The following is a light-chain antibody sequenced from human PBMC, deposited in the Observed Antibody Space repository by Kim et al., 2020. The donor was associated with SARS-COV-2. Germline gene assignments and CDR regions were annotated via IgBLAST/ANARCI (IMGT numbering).Light chain of an antibody. CDR1: SSDVGGYNY. CDR2: DVS. CDR3: SSYTSSSTDV. Sequence: QSALTQPASVSWSPGQSITISCTGTSSDVGGYNYVSWYQQHPGKAPKLMIYDVSKRPSGVSNRFSGSKSGNTASLTISGLQAEDEADYYCSSYTSSSTDVFGTGTKVTVL. J-gene: IGLJ1*01. V-gene: IGLV2-14*01.